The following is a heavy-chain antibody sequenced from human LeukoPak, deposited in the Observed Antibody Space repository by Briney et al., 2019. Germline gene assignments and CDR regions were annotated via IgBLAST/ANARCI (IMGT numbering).Heavy chain of an antibody. CDR3: AKGDNDILTGYYNSFDY. CDR2: ISASGIST. CDR1: GFNFNSYA. J-gene: IGHJ4*02. Sequence: GGSLRLSCAASGFNFNSYAMNWVRQAPGKGLEWVSSISASGISTYYSDSVKGRFTISRDNSKNTLYLQMNSLRAEDTAVYYCAKGDNDILTGYYNSFDYWGQGTLVTVSS. D-gene: IGHD3-9*01. V-gene: IGHV3-23*01.